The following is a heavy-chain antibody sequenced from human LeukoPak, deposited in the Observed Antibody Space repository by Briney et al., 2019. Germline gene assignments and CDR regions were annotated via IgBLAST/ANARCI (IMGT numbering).Heavy chain of an antibody. D-gene: IGHD4-17*01. J-gene: IGHJ3*02. CDR2: VYYSGGT. V-gene: IGHV4-39*01. Sequence: SETLSLTCSVSGGSISSGKYHWAWIRQSPGGGLEWVGNVYYSGGTYYKPSLSSRVTISVDTSKNQFSLKLTSVTAADTAVYYCARHDYGDYGTFDIWGQGTMVTVSS. CDR1: GGSISSGKYH. CDR3: ARHDYGDYGTFDI.